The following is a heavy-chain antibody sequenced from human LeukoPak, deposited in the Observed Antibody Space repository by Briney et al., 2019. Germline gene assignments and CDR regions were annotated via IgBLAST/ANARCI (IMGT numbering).Heavy chain of an antibody. J-gene: IGHJ1*01. V-gene: IGHV4-61*02. CDR2: IYTCGST. Sequence: PSQTLSLTCTVSGGSISSGSYYWSWIRQPAGKGLEWIGRIYTCGSTNYNPSLKSRVTISVATSKHQFSLKLSSVTAADTAVYYCASAPIGYYDILTGYPIGAEYFQHWGQGTLVTVSS. CDR1: GGSISSGSYY. CDR3: ASAPIGYYDILTGYPIGAEYFQH. D-gene: IGHD3-9*01.